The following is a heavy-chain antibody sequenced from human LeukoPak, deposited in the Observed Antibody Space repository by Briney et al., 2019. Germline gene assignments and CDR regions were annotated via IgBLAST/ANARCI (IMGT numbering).Heavy chain of an antibody. Sequence: PSETLSLTCTVSGGSISSGGYYWSWIRQPPGKGLEWIGYIYHSGSTYYNPSLKSRVTISVDRSKNQFSLKLSSVTAADTAVYYCARLRWRMGGDYWGQGTLVTVSS. CDR3: ARLRWRMGGDY. V-gene: IGHV4-30-2*01. D-gene: IGHD4-23*01. J-gene: IGHJ4*02. CDR2: IYHSGST. CDR1: GGSISSGGYY.